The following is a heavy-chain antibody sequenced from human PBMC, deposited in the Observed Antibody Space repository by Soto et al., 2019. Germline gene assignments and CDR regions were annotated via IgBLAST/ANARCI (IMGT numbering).Heavy chain of an antibody. D-gene: IGHD1-7*01. CDR1: GYTFTGYY. V-gene: IGHV1-2*04. J-gene: IGHJ6*02. CDR3: ARKKTGTMGYYYGMDV. Sequence: ASVKVSCKASGYTFTGYYMHWVRQAPGQGLEWMGWINPNSGGTNYAQKFQGWVTMTRDTSISTAYMELGRLRSDDTAVYYCARKKTGTMGYYYGMDVWGQGTTVTVSS. CDR2: INPNSGGT.